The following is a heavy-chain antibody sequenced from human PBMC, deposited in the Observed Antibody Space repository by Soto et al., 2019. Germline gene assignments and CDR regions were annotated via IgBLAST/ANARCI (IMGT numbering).Heavy chain of an antibody. V-gene: IGHV3-11*01. CDR2: ISSGGGTI. D-gene: IGHD3-16*01. CDR1: GFIFSDYY. Sequence: QEQLVESGGGLVKPGGSLRLSCGASGFIFSDYYMSWIRRAPGKGLEWISHISSGGGTINYADSVRGRFTISRDNAKDSLSLELTSRRADDTAVYYCARGGGEFYYHMDVWGKGTPVTVSS. CDR3: ARGGGEFYYHMDV. J-gene: IGHJ6*03.